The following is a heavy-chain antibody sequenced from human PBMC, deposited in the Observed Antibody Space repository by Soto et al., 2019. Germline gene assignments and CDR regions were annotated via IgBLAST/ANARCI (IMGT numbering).Heavy chain of an antibody. Sequence: GGSLRLSCAASGFTFSSYAMSWVRQAPGKGLEWVSAISGSGGSTYYADSVKGRFTTSRDNSKNTLYLQMNSLRAEDTVVYYCAKRSGQHETYYYYYMDVWGKGTTVTVSS. J-gene: IGHJ6*03. CDR3: AKRSGQHETYYYYYMDV. CDR1: GFTFSSYA. D-gene: IGHD6-13*01. CDR2: ISGSGGST. V-gene: IGHV3-23*01.